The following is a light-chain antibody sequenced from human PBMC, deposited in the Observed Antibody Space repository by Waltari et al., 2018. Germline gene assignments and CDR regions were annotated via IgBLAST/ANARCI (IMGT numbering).Light chain of an antibody. Sequence: QSALTQPASVSGSPGQSITISCTGTSSDVGSYNSVSWYQDHPGQGPKVIIYDVSDRPSGVSAHFCGSKSGNTASLTISGLQAEDEADYYCSSQSSNNVVLFGGGTKVTVL. CDR2: DVS. V-gene: IGLV2-14*03. CDR1: SSDVGSYNS. J-gene: IGLJ3*02. CDR3: SSQSSNNVVL.